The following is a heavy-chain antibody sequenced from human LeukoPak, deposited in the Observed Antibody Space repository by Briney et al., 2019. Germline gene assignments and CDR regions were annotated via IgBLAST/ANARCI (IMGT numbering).Heavy chain of an antibody. V-gene: IGHV1-3*01. Sequence: ASVKVSCKASGYTFTSYAMHWVRQAPGQRLEWMGWINAGNGNTKYSQEFQGRVTITRDTSASTAYMELSSLRSEDTAVYYCARDLGYTSIAARSFDYWGQGTLVTVSS. CDR1: GYTFTSYA. J-gene: IGHJ4*02. CDR3: ARDLGYTSIAARSFDY. CDR2: INAGNGNT. D-gene: IGHD3-16*02.